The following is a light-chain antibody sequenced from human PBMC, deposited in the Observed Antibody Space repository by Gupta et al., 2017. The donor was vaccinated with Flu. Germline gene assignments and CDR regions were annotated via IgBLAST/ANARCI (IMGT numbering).Light chain of an antibody. CDR3: V. CDR1: NIGGKS. Sequence: YVLTQAPSVSVAPGQTARITCGGNNIGGKSVHWYQQRPGQAPVLVVSADTDRPSGIPERFSGSNSGNTATLTISRVEAGDSSSDHVVFGGGTKLTVL. CDR2: ADT. J-gene: IGLJ2*01. V-gene: IGLV3-21*02.